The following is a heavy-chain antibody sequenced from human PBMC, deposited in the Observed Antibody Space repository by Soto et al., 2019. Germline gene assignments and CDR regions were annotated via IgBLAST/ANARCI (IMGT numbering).Heavy chain of an antibody. J-gene: IGHJ5*01. D-gene: IGHD2-2*01. CDR3: ARALRARYCSSTRCYNWF. Sequence: TMSLTCPLAGASGGIGVCCLDWLRHHPGKGLEWIGHIYYSGSTYYNPSLKSRVTISVDSSKNQFSLKLSSVTTADTAVYYCARALRARYCSSTRCYNWF. CDR1: GASGGIGVCC. CDR2: IYYSGST. V-gene: IGHV4-31*03.